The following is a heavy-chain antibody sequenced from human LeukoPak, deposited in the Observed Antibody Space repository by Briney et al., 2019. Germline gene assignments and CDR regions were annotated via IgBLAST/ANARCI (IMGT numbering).Heavy chain of an antibody. J-gene: IGHJ6*02. Sequence: PGGSLRLSCAASGFTFSSYAMHWVRQAPGKGLGWVAVISYDGSNKYYADSVKGRFTISRDNSKNTLYLQMNSLRAEDTAVYYCARGHDYGDYSSGMDVWGQGTTVTVSS. CDR1: GFTFSSYA. CDR3: ARGHDYGDYSSGMDV. V-gene: IGHV3-30-3*01. D-gene: IGHD4-17*01. CDR2: ISYDGSNK.